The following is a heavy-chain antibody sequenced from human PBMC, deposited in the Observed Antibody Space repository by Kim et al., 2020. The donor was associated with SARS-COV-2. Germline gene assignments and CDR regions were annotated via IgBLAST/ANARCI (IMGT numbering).Heavy chain of an antibody. Sequence: SETLSLTCTVSDGSISNYYWSWIRQPPGKGLEWIGYIYYSGSTNYNPSLRSRVTISVDASKNQFSLKLDYVTAADTAVYYCVRGGYRYYFDYWGQGTLVTVSS. V-gene: IGHV4-59*13. CDR2: IYYSGST. J-gene: IGHJ4*02. D-gene: IGHD3-16*02. CDR3: VRGGYRYYFDY. CDR1: DGSISNYY.